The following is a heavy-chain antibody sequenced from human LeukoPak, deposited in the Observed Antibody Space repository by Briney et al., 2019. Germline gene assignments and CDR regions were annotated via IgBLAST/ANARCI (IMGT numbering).Heavy chain of an antibody. Sequence: PSQTLSLTCTVSGGSISSGGYYWSWIRQHPGKGLEWIGYIYYSGSTYYNPSLKSRVTISVDTSKNQFSLKLSSVTAADTAVYYCARDHLYYYYGMDVWGQGTTVTVSS. CDR2: IYYSGST. V-gene: IGHV4-31*03. CDR3: ARDHLYYYYGMDV. J-gene: IGHJ6*02. CDR1: GGSISSGGYY.